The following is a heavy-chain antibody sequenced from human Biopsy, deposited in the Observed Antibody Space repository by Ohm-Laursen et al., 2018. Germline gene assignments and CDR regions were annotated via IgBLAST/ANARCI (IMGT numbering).Heavy chain of an antibody. Sequence: SLRLSCAASGFMFSASWMSWVRQAPVKGLEWVANINPDGSMKYFADSVKGRFTISRDNAENSLYLEVNSLRTEDTAVYYCARGGEGSGSFVKPPKTWFDLWGQGTRVTVSS. CDR3: ARGGEGSGSFVKPPKTWFDL. V-gene: IGHV3-7*01. J-gene: IGHJ5*02. CDR1: GFMFSASW. D-gene: IGHD3-10*01. CDR2: INPDGSMK.